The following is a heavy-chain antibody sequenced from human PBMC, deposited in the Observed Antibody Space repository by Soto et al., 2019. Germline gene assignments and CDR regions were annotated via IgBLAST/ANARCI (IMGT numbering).Heavy chain of an antibody. D-gene: IGHD3-10*01. Sequence: PSETLSLTCTVSGGSISSYYWSWIRQPPGKGLEWIGYIYYSGSTYYNPSLKSRITMSVDTSKNQFYLKLSSVTAADTAVYYCARYICEEFRLYFDYWGQGTLVTVSS. CDR3: ARYICEEFRLYFDY. CDR2: IYYSGST. V-gene: IGHV4-59*12. CDR1: GGSISSYY. J-gene: IGHJ4*02.